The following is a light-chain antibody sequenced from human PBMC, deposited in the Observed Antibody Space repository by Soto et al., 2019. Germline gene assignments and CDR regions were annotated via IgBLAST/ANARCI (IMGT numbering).Light chain of an antibody. CDR2: ANR. J-gene: IGLJ1*01. CDR3: QSFDTSLSGDV. V-gene: IGLV1-40*01. CDR1: RSNIGAGYD. Sequence: QSVLTQPPSVSGAPGQRVTISCTGSRSNIGAGYDVHWYQQLPGSAPKLLIYANRNRPSGVPERFSGSKSGASASLAITGLQAQDEADYYCQSFDTSLSGDVFGIGTKVTVL.